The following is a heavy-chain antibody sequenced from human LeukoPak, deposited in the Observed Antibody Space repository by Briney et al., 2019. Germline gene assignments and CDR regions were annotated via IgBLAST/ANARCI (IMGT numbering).Heavy chain of an antibody. V-gene: IGHV4-59*01. CDR2: IYYSGST. Sequence: SETLSLTCTVSDGSISSYYWSWIRQPPGKGLEWIGYIYYSGSTNYNPSLKSRVTISVDTSKNQFSLKLSSVTAADTAVYYCARDLGTGLYYGSGSVGFDPWGQGTLVTVSS. CDR3: ARDLGTGLYYGSGSVGFDP. D-gene: IGHD3-10*01. CDR1: DGSISSYY. J-gene: IGHJ5*02.